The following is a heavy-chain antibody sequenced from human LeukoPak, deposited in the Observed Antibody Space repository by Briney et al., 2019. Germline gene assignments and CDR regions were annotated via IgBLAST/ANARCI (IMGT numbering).Heavy chain of an antibody. V-gene: IGHV1-46*01. CDR2: INPSGGST. Sequence: GASVKVSCKASGYTFTSYYMYWVRQAPGQGLEWMGVINPSGGSTTYAQKFQGRVTMTRDTSTSTVYMELSSLRSEDTAVYYCATRYCSGGSCYDFIYWGQGTLVTVSS. CDR1: GYTFTSYY. CDR3: ATRYCSGGSCYDFIY. D-gene: IGHD2-15*01. J-gene: IGHJ4*02.